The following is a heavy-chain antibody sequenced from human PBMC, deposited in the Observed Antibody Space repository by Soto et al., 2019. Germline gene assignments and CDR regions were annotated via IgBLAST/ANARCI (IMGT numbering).Heavy chain of an antibody. CDR3: ARLVLH. CDR2: LYYSGNT. J-gene: IGHJ1*01. Sequence: QVQLQESGPGLVKPSQTLSLTCTVSGGSISSGGYYWSWIRQHPGKGREWIGSLYYSGNTYYNPSLKSQFTISVDTSKNQFSLKLSSVTASATAVYYCARLVLHWGKCHLGSVSS. V-gene: IGHV4-31*01. CDR1: GGSISSGGYY. D-gene: IGHD2-15*01.